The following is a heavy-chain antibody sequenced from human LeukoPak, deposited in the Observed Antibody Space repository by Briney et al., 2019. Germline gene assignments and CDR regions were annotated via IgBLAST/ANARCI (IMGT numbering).Heavy chain of an antibody. D-gene: IGHD4-17*01. CDR1: GFTFSSYV. Sequence: GGSLRLSCAASGFTFSSYVMHWVRQAPGKGLEWVSGINWNGGSTGYADSVKGRFTISRDNAKNSLYLQMNSLRAEDTALYYCARAHDYGDQSSAFDIWGQGTMVTVSS. J-gene: IGHJ3*02. V-gene: IGHV3-20*04. CDR2: INWNGGST. CDR3: ARAHDYGDQSSAFDI.